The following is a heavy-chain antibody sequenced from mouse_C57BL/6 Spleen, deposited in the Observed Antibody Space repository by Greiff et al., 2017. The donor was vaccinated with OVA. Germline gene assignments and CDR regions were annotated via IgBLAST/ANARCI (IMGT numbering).Heavy chain of an antibody. J-gene: IGHJ3*01. V-gene: IGHV5-17*01. Sequence: EVKLMESGGGLVKPGGSLKLSCAASGFTFSDYGMHWVRQAPEKGLEWVAYISSGSSTIYYADTVKGRFTISRDNAKNTLFLQMTSLRSEDTAMYYCANSNGFAYWGQGTLVTVSA. CDR2: ISSGSSTI. CDR1: GFTFSDYG. D-gene: IGHD2-5*01. CDR3: ANSNGFAY.